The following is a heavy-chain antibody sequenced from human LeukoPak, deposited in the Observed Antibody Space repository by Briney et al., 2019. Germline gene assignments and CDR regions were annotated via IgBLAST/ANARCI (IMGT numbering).Heavy chain of an antibody. CDR1: GGSISSGGYS. J-gene: IGHJ2*01. CDR3: ASGYWFLDL. Sequence: PSETLSLTCAVSGGSISSGGYSWTWIRQPPGKGLEWIGYIHHTGSTYYKPSLKSRVTVSVDRSKYQFSLKLTSVTAADTAVYYCASGYWFLDLWGRGTLVIVSS. CDR2: IHHTGST. V-gene: IGHV4-30-2*01.